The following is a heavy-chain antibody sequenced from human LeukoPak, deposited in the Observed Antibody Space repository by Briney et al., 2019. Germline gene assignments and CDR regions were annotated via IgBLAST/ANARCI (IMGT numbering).Heavy chain of an antibody. CDR2: ISYDGSNK. V-gene: IGHV3-30*04. D-gene: IGHD3-3*01. CDR3: ARDPAPNEPLFLYYFDY. CDR1: GFTFSSYA. Sequence: QPGRSLRLSCAASGFTFSSYAMHWVRQAPGKGLEWVAVISYDGSNKYYADSVKGRFTISRDNSKNTLYLQMNSLRAEDTAVYYCARDPAPNEPLFLYYFDYWGQGTLVTVSS. J-gene: IGHJ4*02.